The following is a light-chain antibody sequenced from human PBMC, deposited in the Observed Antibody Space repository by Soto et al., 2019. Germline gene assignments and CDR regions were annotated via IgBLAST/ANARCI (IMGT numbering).Light chain of an antibody. J-gene: IGLJ3*02. CDR1: ITDIGAYNY. CDR2: EVT. CDR3: TSYTVRKSWV. V-gene: IGLV2-14*01. Sequence: QSALTQPASVSGSPGQSITISCTGTITDIGAYNYVSWYQQHPGKAPKLIIYEVTNRPSGVSDRFSGSKSGNTASLTISGLQPEDEADYYCTSYTVRKSWVFGGGTKVTVL.